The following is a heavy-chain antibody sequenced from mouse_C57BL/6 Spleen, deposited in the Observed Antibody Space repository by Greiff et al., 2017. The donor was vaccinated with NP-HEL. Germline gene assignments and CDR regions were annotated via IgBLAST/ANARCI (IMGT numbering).Heavy chain of an antibody. V-gene: IGHV3-6*01. D-gene: IGHD2-4*01. CDR3: AREGDDYEGSYWYFDV. CDR2: ISYDGSN. J-gene: IGHJ1*03. Sequence: EVQLQQSGPGLVKPSQSLSLTCSVTGYSITSGYYWNWIRQFPGNKLEWMGYISYDGSNNYNPSLKNRISITRDTSKNQFFLKLNSVTTEDTATYYCAREGDDYEGSYWYFDVWGTGTTVTVSS. CDR1: GYSITSGYY.